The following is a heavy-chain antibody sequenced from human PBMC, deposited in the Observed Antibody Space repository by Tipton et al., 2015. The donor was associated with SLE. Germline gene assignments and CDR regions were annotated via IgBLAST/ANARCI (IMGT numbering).Heavy chain of an antibody. V-gene: IGHV3-11*01. CDR3: AKEDDSSGPYFDY. Sequence: SLRLSCAASGFTFSDYYMSWIRQAPGKGLEWVSYISSSGSTIYYADSVKGRVTISRDNSKNTLYLQMNSLRAEDTAVYYCAKEDDSSGPYFDYWGQGTLVTVSS. CDR2: ISSSGSTI. D-gene: IGHD3-22*01. J-gene: IGHJ4*02. CDR1: GFTFSDYY.